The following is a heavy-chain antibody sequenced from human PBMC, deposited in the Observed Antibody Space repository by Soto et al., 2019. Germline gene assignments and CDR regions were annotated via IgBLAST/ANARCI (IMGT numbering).Heavy chain of an antibody. J-gene: IGHJ4*02. V-gene: IGHV3-74*01. D-gene: IGHD1-1*01. Sequence: EVQLVESGGGLVQPGGSLRLSCAASGFPFSMYWMHWVRQVPGKGPEWVSRINDDGISTNYADSVKGRFTISRDNAKNTLSLQMNALRVEDTAVYYCTRGPRSTSTGTGAFWGQGTLVTVSS. CDR1: GFPFSMYW. CDR2: INDDGIST. CDR3: TRGPRSTSTGTGAF.